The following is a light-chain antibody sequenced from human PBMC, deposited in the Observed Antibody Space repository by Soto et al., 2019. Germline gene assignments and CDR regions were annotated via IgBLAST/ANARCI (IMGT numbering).Light chain of an antibody. Sequence: DIQMTQSPSTLSGSVGDRVTITCRATQSISKYLNWYQQKPGKAPNXLIYSTSTLQSGVPSRFSGSGSGTDLTITINSLQPEDCETYYGQQAYDIPRTFGQGTKVDIK. CDR3: QQAYDIPRT. CDR2: STS. V-gene: IGKV1-39*01. J-gene: IGKJ1*01. CDR1: QSISKY.